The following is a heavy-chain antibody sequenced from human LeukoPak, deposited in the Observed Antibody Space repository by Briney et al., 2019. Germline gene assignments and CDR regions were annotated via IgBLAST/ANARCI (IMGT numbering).Heavy chain of an antibody. Sequence: GASVKVSRKASGGTFSSYAISWVRQAPGQGLEWMGRIIPILGIANYAQKFQGRVTITADKSTSTAYMELSSLRSEDTAVYYCARGPHYYSSGWYDYWGQGTLVTVSS. J-gene: IGHJ4*02. D-gene: IGHD6-19*01. V-gene: IGHV1-69*04. CDR1: GGTFSSYA. CDR3: ARGPHYYSSGWYDY. CDR2: IIPILGIA.